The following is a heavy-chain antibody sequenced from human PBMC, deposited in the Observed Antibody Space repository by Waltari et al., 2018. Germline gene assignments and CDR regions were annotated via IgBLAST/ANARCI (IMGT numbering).Heavy chain of an antibody. CDR2: IYHSGST. Sequence: QVQLQESGPGLGKPSETLSLTCTVSGYSISSGYYWGWLRQPPGKGLEWIGSIYHSGSTYYNPSLKSRVTISVDTSKNQFSLKLSSVTAADTAVYYCARIAYYDSSGYYQYYFDYWGQGTLVTVSS. CDR3: ARIAYYDSSGYYQYYFDY. V-gene: IGHV4-38-2*02. CDR1: GYSISSGYY. J-gene: IGHJ4*02. D-gene: IGHD3-22*01.